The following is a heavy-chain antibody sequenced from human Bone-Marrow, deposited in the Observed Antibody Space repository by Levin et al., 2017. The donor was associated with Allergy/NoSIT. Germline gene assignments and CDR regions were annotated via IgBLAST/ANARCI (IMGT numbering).Heavy chain of an antibody. CDR2: MTGSGVNT. V-gene: IGHV3-23*01. Sequence: GGSLRLSCEASGFTFSTYTMNWVRQAPGKGLEWVSSMTGSGVNTHYADSVKGRFTMSRDNAKNTLYLQMNSLRAEDTAVYYCAKDAYYGSGSGFNSFDYWGQGTLVTVSS. CDR1: GFTFSTYT. CDR3: AKDAYYGSGSGFNSFDY. D-gene: IGHD3-10*01. J-gene: IGHJ4*02.